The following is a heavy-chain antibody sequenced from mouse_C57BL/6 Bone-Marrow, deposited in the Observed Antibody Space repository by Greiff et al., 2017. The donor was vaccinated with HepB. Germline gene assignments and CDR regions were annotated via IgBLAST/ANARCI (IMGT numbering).Heavy chain of an antibody. V-gene: IGHV1-81*01. CDR3: ARSYDGYSLFAY. Sequence: QVQLQQSGAELARPGASVKLSCKASGYTFTSYGISWVKQRTGQGLEWIGEIYPRSGNTYYNEKFKGKATLTADKSSSTAYMELRSLTSEDSAVYFCARSYDGYSLFAYWGQGTLVTVSA. CDR2: IYPRSGNT. CDR1: GYTFTSYG. D-gene: IGHD2-3*01. J-gene: IGHJ3*01.